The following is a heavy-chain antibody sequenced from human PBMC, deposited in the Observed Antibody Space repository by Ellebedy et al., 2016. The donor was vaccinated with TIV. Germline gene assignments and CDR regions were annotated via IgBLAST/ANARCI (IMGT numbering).Heavy chain of an antibody. V-gene: IGHV3-30-3*01. D-gene: IGHD4-17*01. Sequence: GESLKISGAASGFTFSSDAMHWVRQAPGKGLEWVAVISYDGSNKYYADSVKGRFTISRDNSKNTLYLQMNSLRAEDTAVYYCAKDPWLNYGDSLIQFDYWGQGTLVTVSS. CDR1: GFTFSSDA. CDR3: AKDPWLNYGDSLIQFDY. J-gene: IGHJ4*02. CDR2: ISYDGSNK.